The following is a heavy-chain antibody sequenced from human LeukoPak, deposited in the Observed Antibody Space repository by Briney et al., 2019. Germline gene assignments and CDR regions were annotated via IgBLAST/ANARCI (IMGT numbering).Heavy chain of an antibody. D-gene: IGHD6-13*01. CDR2: IKQDGSEK. J-gene: IGHJ6*03. Sequence: GGSLRLSCAASGFTFSNYWMNWVRQAPGKGLEWVANIKQDGSEKYYVDSVKGRFTISRDNAKNSLYLQMNSLRAEDTAVYYCARVAKGYSGYYNYYYMDVWGKGTTVTVSS. V-gene: IGHV3-7*01. CDR3: ARVAKGYSGYYNYYYMDV. CDR1: GFTFSNYW.